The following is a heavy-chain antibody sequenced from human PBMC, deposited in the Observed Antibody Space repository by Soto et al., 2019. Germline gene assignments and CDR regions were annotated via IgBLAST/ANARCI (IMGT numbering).Heavy chain of an antibody. CDR2: IYYSGST. CDR1: GGSISSYY. Sequence: PSETLSLTCTVSGGSISSYYWSWIRQPPGKGLEWIGYIYYSGSTNYNPSLKSRVTISVDTSKNQFSLKLSSVTAADTAVYYCARSQQLALHYFAYWGQGTLVTVSS. D-gene: IGHD6-13*01. J-gene: IGHJ4*02. CDR3: ARSQQLALHYFAY. V-gene: IGHV4-59*01.